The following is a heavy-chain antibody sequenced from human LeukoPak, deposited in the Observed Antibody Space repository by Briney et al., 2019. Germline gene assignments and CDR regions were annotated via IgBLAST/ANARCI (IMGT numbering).Heavy chain of an antibody. CDR1: GGSFSSHA. V-gene: IGHV1-69*05. D-gene: IGHD1-1*01. J-gene: IGHJ6*03. Sequence: ASVKVSFKSSGGSFSSHAVGWVRQAPGQGLEWLGGTIPLFSTTRYAQKFQGRVTITTDESTRTAYIDLSSLTSEDTAVYYCARGSWDDVGYYYYYYMDVWGKGSRVSVSS. CDR2: TIPLFSTT. CDR3: ARGSWDDVGYYYYYYMDV.